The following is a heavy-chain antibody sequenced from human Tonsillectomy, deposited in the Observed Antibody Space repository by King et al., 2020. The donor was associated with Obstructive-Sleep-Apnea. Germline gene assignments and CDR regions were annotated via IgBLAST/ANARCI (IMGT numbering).Heavy chain of an antibody. D-gene: IGHD3-22*01. V-gene: IGHV4-39*07. Sequence: LQLQESGPGLVKPSDTLSLTCTVSGGSLSRTTYYWGWIRQPPGKGLEWMGNIYYSGSAFYNPSLKSRVTISVDTSQNQFSLKLNSVTADTAVYYCASSKYEKNGSYFYWFFDLWGRGTLVTVSS. J-gene: IGHJ2*01. CDR3: ASSKYEKNGSYFYWFFDL. CDR1: GGSLSRTTYY. CDR2: IYYSGSA.